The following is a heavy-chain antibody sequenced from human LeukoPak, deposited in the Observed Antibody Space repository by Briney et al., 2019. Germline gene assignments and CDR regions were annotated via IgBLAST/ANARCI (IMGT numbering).Heavy chain of an antibody. CDR1: GGTFSSYA. CDR2: ISAYNGNT. V-gene: IGHV1-18*01. J-gene: IGHJ5*02. CDR3: ASSVLVYDYVWGSYRPNWFDP. Sequence: ASVKVSCKASGGTFSSYAISWVRQAPGQGLEWMGWISAYNGNTNYAQKLQGRVTMTTDTSTSTAYMELRSLRSDDTAVYYCASSVLVYDYVWGSYRPNWFDPWGQGTLVTVSS. D-gene: IGHD3-16*02.